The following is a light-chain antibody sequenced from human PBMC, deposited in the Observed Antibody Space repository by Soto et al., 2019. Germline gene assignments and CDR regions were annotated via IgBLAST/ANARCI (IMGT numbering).Light chain of an antibody. J-gene: IGLJ1*01. CDR3: TSYTSSSTLYV. CDR2: DVR. CDR1: SSDVGGYNY. Sequence: QSALTQPASVSGSPGQSITISCTGTSSDVGGYNYVSWYQQHPGKAPKLMIYDVRNRASGASNRFSGSKSGNTASLTISGLQAEDAADYYCTSYTSSSTLYVFGTGTKLTVL. V-gene: IGLV2-14*01.